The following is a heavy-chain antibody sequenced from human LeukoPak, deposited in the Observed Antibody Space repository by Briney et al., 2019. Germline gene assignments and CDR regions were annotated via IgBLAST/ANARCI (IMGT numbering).Heavy chain of an antibody. J-gene: IGHJ4*02. CDR2: ISGSGGST. CDR1: GFTFSSYA. D-gene: IGHD3-10*01. Sequence: QPGGSLRLSCAASGFTFSSYAMSWVRQAPGKGLEWVSAISGSGGSTYYADSVKGRFTISRDNSKNTLYLQMNSLRAEDTAVYYCAKDLVRGVISKQLGPTQYFDYWGQGTLVTVSS. V-gene: IGHV3-23*01. CDR3: AKDLVRGVISKQLGPTQYFDY.